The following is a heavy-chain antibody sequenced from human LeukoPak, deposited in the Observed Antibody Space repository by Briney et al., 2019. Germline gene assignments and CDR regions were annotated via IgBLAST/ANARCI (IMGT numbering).Heavy chain of an antibody. CDR3: ARGPPWFLPHYYFDY. CDR1: GGSISSGSYY. D-gene: IGHD3-10*01. Sequence: KPSQTLSLTCTVSGGSISSGSYYWTWIRQPAGKGLEWIGRIYYSGSTNYNPSLKSRVTISVDTSKNQFSLKLSSLTAADTAVYYCARGPPWFLPHYYFDYWGQGTLVTVSS. CDR2: IYYSGST. V-gene: IGHV4-61*02. J-gene: IGHJ4*02.